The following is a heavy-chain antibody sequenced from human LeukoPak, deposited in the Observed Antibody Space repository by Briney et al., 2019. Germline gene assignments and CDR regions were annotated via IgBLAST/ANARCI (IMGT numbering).Heavy chain of an antibody. CDR3: ARGSDSNFGARDGFDY. J-gene: IGHJ4*02. CDR2: IRGKAYGETT. D-gene: IGHD3-16*01. CDR1: GFSFSDYA. Sequence: PGGSLRLSCSVSGFSFSDYAINWVRQAPGEGLEWVAFIRGKAYGETTHYAASVKGRFSISRDEFDSIAYLQMDSPKTEDTAVYYCARGSDSNFGARDGFDYWGQETLVTVSS. V-gene: IGHV3-49*04.